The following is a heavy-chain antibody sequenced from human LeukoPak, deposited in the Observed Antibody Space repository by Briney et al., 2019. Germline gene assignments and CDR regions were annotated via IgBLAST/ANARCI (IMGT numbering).Heavy chain of an antibody. CDR1: GGSFSGDY. D-gene: IGHD6-19*01. V-gene: IGHV4-34*01. Sequence: PSETQSLTCAVYGGSFSGDYWSWSRQPPGKGLEWLGEINHSGSTNYNPSLKSRVTISVDTSKNQFSLKLSSVTAADTAVYYSARDEGYSSGVPADYWGQGTLVPVSS. CDR2: INHSGST. CDR3: ARDEGYSSGVPADY. J-gene: IGHJ4*02.